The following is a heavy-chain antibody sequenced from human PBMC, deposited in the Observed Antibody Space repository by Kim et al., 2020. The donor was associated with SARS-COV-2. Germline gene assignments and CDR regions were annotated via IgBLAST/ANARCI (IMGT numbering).Heavy chain of an antibody. CDR2: INHSGSS. CDR3: ARGRTPESIAARPGNDYGMDD. CDR1: GGSFSGYY. D-gene: IGHD6-6*01. V-gene: IGHV4-34*01. J-gene: IGHJ6*02. Sequence: SETLSLTCAVYGGSFSGYYWSWIRQPPGKGLEWIGEINHSGSSNYNPSLKSRVTISVDTSKNQFSLKLSSVTAADTAVYYCARGRTPESIAARPGNDYGMDDWGQGTTVTVSS.